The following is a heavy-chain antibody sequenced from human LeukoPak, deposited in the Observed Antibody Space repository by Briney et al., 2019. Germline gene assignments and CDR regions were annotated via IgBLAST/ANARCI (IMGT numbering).Heavy chain of an antibody. J-gene: IGHJ6*02. CDR2: INHSGST. CDR1: GGSFSGYY. CDR3: ARSGFGSGWLGYYYGMDV. D-gene: IGHD6-19*01. Sequence: SETLSLTCAVYGGSFSGYYWSWIRQPPGKGLEWIGEINHSGSTNYNPSLKSRVTISVDTSKNQFSLQLDSVTPEDTAVYYCARSGFGSGWLGYYYGMDVWGQGTTVTVSS. V-gene: IGHV4-34*01.